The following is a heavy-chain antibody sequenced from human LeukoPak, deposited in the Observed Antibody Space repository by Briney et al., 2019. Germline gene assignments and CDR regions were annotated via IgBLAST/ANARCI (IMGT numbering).Heavy chain of an antibody. CDR3: ARDSRDRAFDY. CDR1: GGSMSSFH. CDR2: ISTYGNT. D-gene: IGHD5-18*01. V-gene: IGHV4-4*07. Sequence: SETLSLTCPVSGGSMSSFHWSWIRQPAGKGLEWIGRISTYGNTNYSPSLKSRVTMSIDTSRNHFSLNLTSVTAADSAVYYCARDSRDRAFDYWGQGTLVTVSS. J-gene: IGHJ4*02.